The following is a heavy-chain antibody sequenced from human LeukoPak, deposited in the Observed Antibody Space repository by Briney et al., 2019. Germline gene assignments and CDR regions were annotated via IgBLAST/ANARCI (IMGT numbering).Heavy chain of an antibody. CDR3: ARDYISGWYGGY. Sequence: GGSLRLSCAASGLTFRSYAMQWVRQAPGKGLEWVAVISYDGSNKYYADSVKGRFTISRDNSKNTLYLQMNSLRAEDTAVCYCARDYISGWYGGYWGQGTLVTVSS. J-gene: IGHJ4*02. CDR1: GLTFRSYA. D-gene: IGHD6-19*01. V-gene: IGHV3-30*04. CDR2: ISYDGSNK.